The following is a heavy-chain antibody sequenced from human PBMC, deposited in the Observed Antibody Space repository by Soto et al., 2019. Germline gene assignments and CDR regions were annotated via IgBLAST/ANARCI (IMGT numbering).Heavy chain of an antibody. D-gene: IGHD6-6*01. CDR3: ARALGQLVTDEYGMDV. CDR2: IKQDGSEK. CDR1: GFTFSSYW. Sequence: EVQLVESGGGLVQPGGSLRLSCAASGFTFSSYWMSWVRQAPGKGLEWVANIKQDGSEKYYVDSVKGRFTISRDNAKNPLCLQMKSLRAEDTAVYYCARALGQLVTDEYGMDVWGQGTTVTVSS. J-gene: IGHJ6*02. V-gene: IGHV3-7*01.